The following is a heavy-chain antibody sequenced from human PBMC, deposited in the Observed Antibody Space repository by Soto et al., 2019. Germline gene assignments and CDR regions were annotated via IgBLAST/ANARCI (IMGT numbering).Heavy chain of an antibody. V-gene: IGHV1-18*01. CDR2: ISNYNGDT. D-gene: IGHD2-2*01. CDR3: ARDREYCSRSRSYSPGMDV. J-gene: IGHJ6*02. Sequence: QVQLVQSGAEVKMPGATVRVSCKTSGYDFTNFGVNWVRQAPGQGLEWMGWISNYNGDTDYAQEFQGRVTMTTYTVTRTVSMELRNLRFDDTAVYYCARDREYCSRSRSYSPGMDVWGQGTTVFVSS. CDR1: GYDFTNFG.